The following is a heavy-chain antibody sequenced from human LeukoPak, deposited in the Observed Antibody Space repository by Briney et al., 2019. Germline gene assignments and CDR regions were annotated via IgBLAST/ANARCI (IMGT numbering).Heavy chain of an antibody. CDR3: ASEGGLWFGEGGMDV. D-gene: IGHD3-10*01. CDR1: GYTFTSYY. V-gene: IGHV1-46*01. J-gene: IGHJ6*04. CDR2: INPSGGST. Sequence: ASVKVSCKASGYTFTSYYMHWVRQAPGQGLEWMGIINPSGGSTSYAQKFQGRVTMTSDTSTSTVYMELSSLRSEDTAVYYCASEGGLWFGEGGMDVWGKGTTVTISS.